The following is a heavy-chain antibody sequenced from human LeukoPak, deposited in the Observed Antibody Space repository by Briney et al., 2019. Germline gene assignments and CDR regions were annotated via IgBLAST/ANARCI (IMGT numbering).Heavy chain of an antibody. CDR2: IDPSDSYT. Sequence: GESLKISCQGSGYRFTSYSISWVRQMPGKGLEWMGRIDPSDSYTNYSPSFQGHVTISADKSINTAYLQWSSLKASDTAMYYCATRETATDAFNTWSHGTLVTVSS. CDR3: ATRETATDAFNT. CDR1: GYRFTSYS. J-gene: IGHJ3*02. V-gene: IGHV5-10-1*01. D-gene: IGHD2-21*02.